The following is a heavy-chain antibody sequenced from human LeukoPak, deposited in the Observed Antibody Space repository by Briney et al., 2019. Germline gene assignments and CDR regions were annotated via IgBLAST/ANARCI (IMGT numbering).Heavy chain of an antibody. D-gene: IGHD3-16*01. V-gene: IGHV4-59*01. CDR2: FYNSGRS. CDR3: TRGAGWLIDY. Sequence: SETLSLTCTVSDDSISDYYRGWIRQPPGKGLEWIGYFYNSGRSTYNPSLKSRVTISADTSKNHFSLKLDSVTTADTAVYYCTRGAGWLIDYWGQGILVTVSS. CDR1: DDSISDYY. J-gene: IGHJ4*02.